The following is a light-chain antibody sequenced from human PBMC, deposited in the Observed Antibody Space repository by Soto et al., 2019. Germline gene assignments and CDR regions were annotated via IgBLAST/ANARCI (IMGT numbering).Light chain of an antibody. CDR1: QSISSIY. V-gene: IGKV3-20*01. CDR2: AAS. CDR3: QKYGSAFT. J-gene: IGKJ3*01. Sequence: EIVLTQSPGTLSLSPGERATLSCRARQSISSIYLAWYQHKPGQGPRLLIYAASSRATGIPDRFSGSGSGTDFTLTISRLEPEDFALYYCQKYGSAFTFGPGTKVDIK.